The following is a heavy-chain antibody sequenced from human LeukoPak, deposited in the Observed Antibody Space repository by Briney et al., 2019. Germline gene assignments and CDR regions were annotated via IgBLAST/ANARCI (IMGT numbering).Heavy chain of an antibody. CDR1: GGTFSSYS. CDR3: ARDVDSSMVTNWFDS. V-gene: IGHV1-69*13. Sequence: SVKVSCKASGGTFSSYSFSWVRQAPGQGLEWLGGIIVIFGTPNYPQKFHGRVTITADESTSTVYMELSSLRSEDTAMYYCARDVDSSMVTNWFDSWGQGTLVTVSS. CDR2: IIVIFGTP. J-gene: IGHJ5*01. D-gene: IGHD5-18*01.